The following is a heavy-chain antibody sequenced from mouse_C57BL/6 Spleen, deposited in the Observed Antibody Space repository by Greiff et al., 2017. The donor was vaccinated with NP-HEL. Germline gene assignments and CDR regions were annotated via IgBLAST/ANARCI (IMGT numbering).Heavy chain of an antibody. Sequence: VQLQQSGTELVKPGASVKLSCKASGYTFTSYWMHWVKQRPGQGLEWIGNINPSNGGTNYNEKFKSKATLTVDISSSTAYMQLSSLTSEDSAVYYCARLLLPYYVDYWGQGTTLTVSS. CDR1: GYTFTSYW. V-gene: IGHV1-53*01. D-gene: IGHD1-1*01. CDR2: INPSNGGT. CDR3: ARLLLPYYVDY. J-gene: IGHJ2*01.